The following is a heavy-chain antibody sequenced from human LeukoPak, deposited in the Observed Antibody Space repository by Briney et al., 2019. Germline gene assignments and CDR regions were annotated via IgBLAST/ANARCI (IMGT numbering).Heavy chain of an antibody. D-gene: IGHD1-1*01. J-gene: IGHJ4*02. Sequence: PSETLSLTCLVSGGSISSFFWSWLGQPPGKGLEWIGSMHYSADTKSNPSRKSRVSLSIDTSNQQFSLRLSSVTAADTAVYYCARDLELERNRWNYFESWSQGTLVTVSA. CDR3: ARDLELERNRWNYFES. CDR2: MHYSADT. CDR1: GGSISSFF. V-gene: IGHV4-59*01.